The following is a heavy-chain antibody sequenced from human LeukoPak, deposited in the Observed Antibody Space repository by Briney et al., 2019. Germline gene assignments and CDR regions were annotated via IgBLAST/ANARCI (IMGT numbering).Heavy chain of an antibody. J-gene: IGHJ6*02. CDR2: TYYRSKWYN. CDR3: ARDRVVLGIRDYYYGMDV. V-gene: IGHV6-1*01. CDR1: GDSVSSNSAA. D-gene: IGHD7-27*01. Sequence: SQTLSLTCAISGDSVSSNSAAWNWIRQSPSRGLEWLGRTYYRSKWYNDYAVSVKSRITINPDTSKNQFSLQLNSVTPEDTAVYYCARDRVVLGIRDYYYGMDVWGQGTTVTVSS.